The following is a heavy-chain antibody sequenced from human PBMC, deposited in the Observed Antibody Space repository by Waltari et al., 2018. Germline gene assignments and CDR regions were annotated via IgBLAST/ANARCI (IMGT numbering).Heavy chain of an antibody. Sequence: QVQLQQWGAGLLKPSETLSLTCAVYGGSFSGYYWSWIRQPPGKGREWSGESNHSGSTNNNPSLKSLVTISVDTSKNQFSLKLSSVTAADTAVYYCARGPGYYYDSSGYQGWGQGTLVTVSS. CDR2: SNHSGST. D-gene: IGHD3-22*01. CDR1: GGSFSGYY. J-gene: IGHJ4*02. V-gene: IGHV4-34*01. CDR3: ARGPGYYYDSSGYQG.